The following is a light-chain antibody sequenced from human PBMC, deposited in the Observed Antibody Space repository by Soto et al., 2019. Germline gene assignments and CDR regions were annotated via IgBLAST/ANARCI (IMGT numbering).Light chain of an antibody. CDR3: CSYAGSSTYYV. CDR1: SSDVGSYNL. Sequence: QSALTQPASVSGSPGQSITISCTGISSDVGSYNLVSWYQQHPGKAPKLMIYEGSKRPSGVSNRFSGSKSGNTASLTISGLQAEDEADYYCCSYAGSSTYYVFGTGTKSPS. J-gene: IGLJ1*01. V-gene: IGLV2-23*01. CDR2: EGS.